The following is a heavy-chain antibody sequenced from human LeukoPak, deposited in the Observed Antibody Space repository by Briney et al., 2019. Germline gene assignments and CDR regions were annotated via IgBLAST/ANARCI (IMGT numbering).Heavy chain of an antibody. CDR3: ATVFPDYDILTGYYKAASFDY. D-gene: IGHD3-9*01. Sequence: GASVKVSCKVSGHTLTELSMHWVRQAPGKGLEWMGGFDPEDGETIYAQKFQGRVTMTEDTSTDTAYMELSSLRSEDTAVYYCATVFPDYDILTGYYKAASFDYWGQGTLVTVSS. V-gene: IGHV1-24*01. CDR2: FDPEDGET. CDR1: GHTLTELS. J-gene: IGHJ4*02.